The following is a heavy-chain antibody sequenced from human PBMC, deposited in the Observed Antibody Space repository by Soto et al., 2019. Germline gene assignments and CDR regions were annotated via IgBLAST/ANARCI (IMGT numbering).Heavy chain of an antibody. CDR1: GFTFSSYW. J-gene: IGHJ6*02. CDR2: IKQDGSEK. D-gene: IGHD5-12*01. V-gene: IGHV3-7*01. Sequence: EVQLVESGGGLVQPGGSLRLSCAASGFTFSSYWMSWVRQAPGKGLEWVANIKQDGSEKYYVDSVKGRFTISRDNAKNSXYXXMNSLRAEDTAVYYCARDLEYSGYDYYYYYYGMDVWGQGTTVTVSS. CDR3: ARDLEYSGYDYYYYYYGMDV.